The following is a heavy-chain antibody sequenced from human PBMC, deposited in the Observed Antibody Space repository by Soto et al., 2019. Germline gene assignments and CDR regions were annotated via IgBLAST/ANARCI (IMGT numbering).Heavy chain of an antibody. J-gene: IGHJ4*02. CDR3: AHRGGEQWPVFDY. V-gene: IGHV2-5*02. D-gene: IGHD6-19*01. Sequence: QLTLKESGPTLVKPTQTLTLTCTFSGFSLSTSGVGVGCISQPPGKALEWLALIYWDDDKRSNPSLNSRLTLTKDTPKNQFGITITNMDHVDTATYYCAHRGGEQWPVFDYWGQGTLVTVSS. CDR1: GFSLSTSGVG. CDR2: IYWDDDK.